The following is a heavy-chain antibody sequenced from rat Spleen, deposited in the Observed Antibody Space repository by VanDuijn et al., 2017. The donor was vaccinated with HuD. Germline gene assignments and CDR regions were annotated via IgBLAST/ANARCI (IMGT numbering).Heavy chain of an antibody. J-gene: IGHJ2*01. Sequence: QVQLKESGPGLVQSSETLSLTCTVSGFSLTSYSVSWVRQPSGRGPEWMGRMWYDGDTAYNSTLASRLTISRDTSKNHVFLEMNGLQTEDTGTYYWTRDVYYSGEGYYFDYWGQGVMVTVSS. CDR2: MWYDGDT. CDR3: TRDVYYSGEGYYFDY. CDR1: GFSLTSYS. D-gene: IGHD1-1*01. V-gene: IGHV2-63*01.